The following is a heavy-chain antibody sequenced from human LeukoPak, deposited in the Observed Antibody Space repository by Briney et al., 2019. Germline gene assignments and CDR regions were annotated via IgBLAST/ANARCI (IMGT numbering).Heavy chain of an antibody. CDR3: ARAVAGFYFDY. CDR2: MYTSGST. D-gene: IGHD6-19*01. CDR1: GVSISTYY. V-gene: IGHV4-4*07. Sequence: TSETLSLTCTVSGVSISTYYWSWIRQPAGKGLEWIGRMYTSGSTNYPPSLKSRVTRSVDTSKNQFSLKLSSVTAADTAVYCCARAVAGFYFDYWGHGTLVTVS. J-gene: IGHJ4*01.